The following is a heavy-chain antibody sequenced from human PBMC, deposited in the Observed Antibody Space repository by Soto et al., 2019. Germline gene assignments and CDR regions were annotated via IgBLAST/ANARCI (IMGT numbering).Heavy chain of an antibody. CDR1: GGSISSYY. J-gene: IGHJ6*03. CDR2: IYYSGST. Sequence: PSETLSLTCTVSGGSISSYYWSWIRQHPGKGLEWIGYIYYSGSTYYNPSLKSRVTISVDTSKNQFSLKLSSVTDADTAVYYCARGLRAYYYYYMDVWGKGTTVTVSS. D-gene: IGHD4-17*01. V-gene: IGHV4-59*06. CDR3: ARGLRAYYYYYMDV.